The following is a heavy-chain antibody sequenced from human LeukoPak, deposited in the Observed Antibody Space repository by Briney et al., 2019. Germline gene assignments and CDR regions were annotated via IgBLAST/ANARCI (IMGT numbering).Heavy chain of an antibody. D-gene: IGHD2-15*01. CDR3: ARVGVFGYCTRDSCHSPLDY. CDR1: GGSIVSSNYY. CDR2: IHYTGST. J-gene: IGHJ4*02. V-gene: IGHV4-39*07. Sequence: SETLSLTCTVSGGSIVSSNYYWVWIRQPPGKGLEWIGSIHYTGSTPYNPSLKSRVTISVDTSKNQFSLNLASVIAADTAVYYCARVGVFGYCTRDSCHSPLDYWGQGTPVTVSS.